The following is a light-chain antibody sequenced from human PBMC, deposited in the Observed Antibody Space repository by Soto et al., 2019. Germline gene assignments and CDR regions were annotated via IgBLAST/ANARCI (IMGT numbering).Light chain of an antibody. CDR3: QQYSTYPLT. Sequence: DFHITPFPCTQFASIGDRVTNTCWVSQSITTFLAWYQQKPGKAPQILIYDASKLEPGVPSRLSGGGSGTEFTLTISSLQPDDFATYYCQQYSTYPLTFGGGTKVDIK. CDR1: QSITTF. CDR2: DAS. J-gene: IGKJ4*01. V-gene: IGKV1-5*01.